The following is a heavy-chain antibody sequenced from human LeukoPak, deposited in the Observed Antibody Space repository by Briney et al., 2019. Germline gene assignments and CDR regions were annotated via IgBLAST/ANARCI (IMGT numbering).Heavy chain of an antibody. V-gene: IGHV4-59*01. CDR3: ARERSGLSVDY. Sequence: SETLSLTCTVSGGSISSYYWSWIRQPPGKGLEWIGYIYYSGSTNYNPSLKSRVTISVDTSKNQFSLKLSSVTAADTAVYYCARERSGLSVDYWGQGTLVTVSS. CDR2: IYYSGST. D-gene: IGHD3-16*02. CDR1: GGSISSYY. J-gene: IGHJ4*02.